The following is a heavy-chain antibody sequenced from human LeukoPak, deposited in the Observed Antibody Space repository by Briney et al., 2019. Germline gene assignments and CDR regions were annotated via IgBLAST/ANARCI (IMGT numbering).Heavy chain of an antibody. D-gene: IGHD3-10*01. Sequence: PSETLSLTCTVSGGSISSHYWSWIRQPPGKGLEWIGYIYYSGSTDYNPSLKSRVTISVDPSKNQFSLKLSSVTAADTAVYYCARGQFGTFDYWGQGTLVTVSS. J-gene: IGHJ4*02. CDR1: GGSISSHY. V-gene: IGHV4-59*11. CDR2: IYYSGST. CDR3: ARGQFGTFDY.